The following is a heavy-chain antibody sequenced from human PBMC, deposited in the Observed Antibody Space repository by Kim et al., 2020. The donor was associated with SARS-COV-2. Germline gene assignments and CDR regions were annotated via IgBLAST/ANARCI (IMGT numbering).Heavy chain of an antibody. CDR2: IYPSDSET. Sequence: GESLKISCKGSGYSFTSYWIGWVRQMPGIGLDWMGIIYPSDSETRYSPSFQGQVTISADKSISTAYLQWSSLKASDTAIYYCARPARFYDILTGYYRPGEFDYWGEGTLVTVSS. CDR1: GYSFTSYW. D-gene: IGHD3-9*01. CDR3: ARPARFYDILTGYYRPGEFDY. V-gene: IGHV5-51*01. J-gene: IGHJ4*02.